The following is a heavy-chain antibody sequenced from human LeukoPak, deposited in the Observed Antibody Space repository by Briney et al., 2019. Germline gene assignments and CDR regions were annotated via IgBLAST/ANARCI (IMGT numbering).Heavy chain of an antibody. J-gene: IGHJ4*02. D-gene: IGHD3-22*01. CDR3: ASHYDSSGYYDY. CDR2: IYYSGST. Sequence: SEPLSLTCTVSGGSISSDSYYWSWIRQPPGKGLEWIGYIYYSGSTNYNPSLKSRVTISVDTSKNQFSLKLSSVTAADTAVYYCASHYDSSGYYDYWGQGTLVTVSS. CDR1: GGSISSDSYY. V-gene: IGHV4-61*01.